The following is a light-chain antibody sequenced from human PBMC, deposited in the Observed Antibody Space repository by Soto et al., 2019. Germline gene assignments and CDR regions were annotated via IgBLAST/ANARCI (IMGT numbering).Light chain of an antibody. J-gene: IGKJ4*01. CDR3: HQNSRSPVTFSPLT. CDR1: QNIGDTY. CDR2: GVS. V-gene: IGKV3-20*01. Sequence: EIVLTQPPATLSLAPGERDTLSCRASQNIGDTYLAWYQQKPGQAPRLLIYGVSARGTGISDRFSASGCGTYFTLTISRLEPGDFAVYYCHQNSRSPVTFSPLTFGGGSKVEI.